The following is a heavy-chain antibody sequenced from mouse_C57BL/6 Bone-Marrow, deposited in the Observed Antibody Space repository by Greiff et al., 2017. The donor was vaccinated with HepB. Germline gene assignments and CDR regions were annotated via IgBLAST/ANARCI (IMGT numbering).Heavy chain of an antibody. D-gene: IGHD1-1*01. J-gene: IGHJ3*01. Sequence: EVKLMESGAELVRPGASVKLSCTASGFNIKDDYMHWVKQRPEQGLEWIGWIDPENGDTEYASKFQGKATITADTSSNTAYLQLSSLTSEDTAVYYCTTSPYGSSPWFAYWGQGTLVTVSA. CDR1: GFNIKDDY. CDR3: TTSPYGSSPWFAY. V-gene: IGHV14-4*01. CDR2: IDPENGDT.